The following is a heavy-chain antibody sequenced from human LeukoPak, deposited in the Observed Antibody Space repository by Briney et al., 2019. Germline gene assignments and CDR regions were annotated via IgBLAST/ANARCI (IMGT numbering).Heavy chain of an antibody. CDR3: ARDDSSGYCSGGSCYSLDY. CDR2: ISSSSSYI. J-gene: IGHJ4*02. CDR1: GFTFSSYS. Sequence: GGSLRLSCAASGFTFSSYSMNWVRQAPGKGLEWVSSISSSSSYIYYADSVKGRFTISRDNAKNSLYLQMNSLRAEDTAVYYCARDDSSGYCSGGSCYSLDYWGQGTLVTVSS. V-gene: IGHV3-21*01. D-gene: IGHD2-15*01.